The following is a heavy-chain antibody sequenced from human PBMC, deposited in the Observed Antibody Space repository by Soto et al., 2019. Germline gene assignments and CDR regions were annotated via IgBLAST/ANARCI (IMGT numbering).Heavy chain of an antibody. CDR3: ARHRGYGSGWVSGAPYYYYYGMDV. Sequence: PGESLKISCKGSGYSFTNYWIGWVRQMPGKGLEWMGIIYPGDSDTRYSPSFQGQVTISADKSISTAYLQWSSLKASDTAMYYCARHRGYGSGWVSGAPYYYYYGMDVWGHGTTVTVSS. CDR2: IYPGDSDT. CDR1: GYSFTNYW. D-gene: IGHD6-19*01. V-gene: IGHV5-51*01. J-gene: IGHJ6*02.